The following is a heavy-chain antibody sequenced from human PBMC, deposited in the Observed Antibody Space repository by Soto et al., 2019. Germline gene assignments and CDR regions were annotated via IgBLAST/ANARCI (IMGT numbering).Heavy chain of an antibody. V-gene: IGHV4-4*02. D-gene: IGHD1-26*01. CDR3: VVGASSKVETDY. CDR1: GGSISSSNW. CDR2: IYHSGSP. J-gene: IGHJ4*02. Sequence: QVQLQESGPGLVKPSGTLSLTCAVSGGSISSSNWWSWVRQPPGKGLEWLGEIYHSGSPNYNPSLPSPVTISVDKSKNQFPLKLCAVTAADTAVYYCVVGASSKVETDYWRQVTLVTASS.